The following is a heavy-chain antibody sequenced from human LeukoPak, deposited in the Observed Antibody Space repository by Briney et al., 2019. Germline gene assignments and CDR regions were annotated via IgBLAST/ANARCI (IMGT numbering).Heavy chain of an antibody. V-gene: IGHV4-59*01. CDR1: GGSISSYY. D-gene: IGHD1-20*01. CDR2: IYYSGST. Sequence: SETLSLTCTVSGGSISSYYWSWIWQPPGKGLEWIGYIYYSGSTNYNPSLKSRVTISVDTSKNQFSLKLSSVTAADTAVYYCARGPEGDNWNYYYYYGMDVWGQGTTVTVSS. J-gene: IGHJ6*02. CDR3: ARGPEGDNWNYYYYYGMDV.